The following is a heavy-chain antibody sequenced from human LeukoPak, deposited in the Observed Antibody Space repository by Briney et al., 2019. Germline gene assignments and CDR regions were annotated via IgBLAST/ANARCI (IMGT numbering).Heavy chain of an antibody. V-gene: IGHV4-59*01. CDR3: ARDQLYYDSSGYAFDI. CDR2: IYYSGST. CDR1: GRSISSYY. D-gene: IGHD3-22*01. Sequence: SETLSLTCTVSGRSISSYYWSWIRQPPGKGPEWIGYIYYSGSTNYNPSLKSRVTISVDTSKNQFSLKLSSVTAADTAVYYCARDQLYYDSSGYAFDIWGQGTMVTVSS. J-gene: IGHJ3*02.